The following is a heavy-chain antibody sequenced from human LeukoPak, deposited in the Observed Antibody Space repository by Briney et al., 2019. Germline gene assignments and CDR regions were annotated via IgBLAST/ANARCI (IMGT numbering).Heavy chain of an antibody. J-gene: IGHJ4*02. Sequence: ASVKVSCKASGYTFTSYYMHWLRQTPGQGLEWMGIINPSGGSTSYAQKFQGRVTMTRDTSTSTVYMELSSLRSEDTAVYYCARTDGDYDSSGAYYFDYWGQGTLVTVSS. D-gene: IGHD3-22*01. CDR1: GYTFTSYY. CDR2: INPSGGST. V-gene: IGHV1-46*01. CDR3: ARTDGDYDSSGAYYFDY.